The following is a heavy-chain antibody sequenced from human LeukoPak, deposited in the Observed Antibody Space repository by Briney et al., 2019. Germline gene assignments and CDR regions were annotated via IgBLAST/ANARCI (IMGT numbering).Heavy chain of an antibody. V-gene: IGHV4-34*01. CDR3: ARGEPGVTMVRNQP. CDR2: INHSGGT. CDR1: GGSFSGYY. J-gene: IGHJ5*02. D-gene: IGHD3-10*01. Sequence: SETLSLTCAVYGGSFSGYYWTWIRQPPGQGVGGIGEINHSGGTYYNPSLKSRVTISGDTSKNPFSLKLSSVTAADTAVYYCARGEPGVTMVRNQPWGQGTLVTVPS.